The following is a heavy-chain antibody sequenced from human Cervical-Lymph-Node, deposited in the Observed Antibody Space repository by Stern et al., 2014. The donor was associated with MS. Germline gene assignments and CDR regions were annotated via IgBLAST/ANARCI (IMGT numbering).Heavy chain of an antibody. CDR1: GGSISDFY. CDR3: ARDGLTGSSPF. Sequence: QVQLQESGPGLVKPSETLSLTCSVSGGSISDFYWSWIRQSPGKGLEWIGYISYSGTTNYNPSLKSRVTIAVDTSNNQFSLRLRSVTAADTAVYYCARDGLTGSSPFWGQGTLVAVSS. J-gene: IGHJ4*02. CDR2: ISYSGTT. V-gene: IGHV4-59*01. D-gene: IGHD1-26*01.